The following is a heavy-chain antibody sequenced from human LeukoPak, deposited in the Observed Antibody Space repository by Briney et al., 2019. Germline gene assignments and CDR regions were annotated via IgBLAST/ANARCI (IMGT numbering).Heavy chain of an antibody. V-gene: IGHV1-8*01. CDR2: MNPTTGNT. CDR3: ARLSETPAYYDTHVYYYLGY. J-gene: IGHJ4*02. CDR1: GYTFSSYD. D-gene: IGHD3-22*01. Sequence: ASVKVSCKASGYTFSSYDINWARQATGQGLEWMGWMNPTTGNTGYAQKFQGRITMTRDTSINTAYMEISSLRSEDTAVYYCARLSETPAYYDTHVYYYLGYWGQGTLVTVSS.